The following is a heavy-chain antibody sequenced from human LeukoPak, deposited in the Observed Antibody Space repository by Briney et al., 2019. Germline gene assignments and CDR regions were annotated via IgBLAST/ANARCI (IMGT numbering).Heavy chain of an antibody. D-gene: IGHD6-19*01. J-gene: IGHJ6*03. CDR1: GGSISSYY. Sequence: SETLSPTCTVSGGSISSYYWSWIRQPPGKGLEWIGYIYYSGSTNYNPSLKSRVTISVDTSKNQFSLKLSSVTAADTAVYYCARLIAVADTWYYYYYVDVWGKGTTVTISS. V-gene: IGHV4-59*12. CDR2: IYYSGST. CDR3: ARLIAVADTWYYYYYVDV.